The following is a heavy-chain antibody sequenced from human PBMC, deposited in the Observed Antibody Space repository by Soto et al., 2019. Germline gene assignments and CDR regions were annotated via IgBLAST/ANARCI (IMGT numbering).Heavy chain of an antibody. V-gene: IGHV3-23*01. J-gene: IGHJ4*02. Sequence: PGGSLRLSCVPSAFNFSYNEMNCVRHAPGRGLELFSDISGRGGSTYYADSVKGRCTISRDNSKNTPNLQMNSLRAQHTAVYYCAKELRHVYNLADFAHSSQGTVVT. CDR3: AKELRHVYNLADFAH. D-gene: IGHD1-1*01. CDR1: AFNFSYNE. CDR2: ISGRGGST.